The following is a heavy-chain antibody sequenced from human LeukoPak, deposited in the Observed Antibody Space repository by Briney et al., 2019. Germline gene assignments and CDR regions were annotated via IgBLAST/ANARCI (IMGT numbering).Heavy chain of an antibody. J-gene: IGHJ4*02. CDR3: ARVGGSKSIDN. CDR2: TYSSGST. CDR1: YGSINSYF. Sequence: SETLSLTCTVSYGSINSYFWSWIRQPAGKGLEWIGRTYSSGSTNYNPSLNSRVTMSVDTSKNQLSLKLNSVTAADTAVYYCARVGGSKSIDNWGQGTLVTVSS. V-gene: IGHV4-4*07. D-gene: IGHD1-26*01.